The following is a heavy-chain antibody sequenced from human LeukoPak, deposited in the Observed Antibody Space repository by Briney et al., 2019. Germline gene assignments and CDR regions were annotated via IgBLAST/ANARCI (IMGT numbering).Heavy chain of an antibody. CDR1: GFTFSSYS. V-gene: IGHV3-48*01. D-gene: IGHD2-21*02. J-gene: IGHJ5*02. CDR3: ARDNGYCYENWFDP. CDR2: ISSSSSTI. Sequence: GGSLRLSCAASGFTFSSYSMNWVRQAPGKGLEWVSYISSSSSTIYYADSVQGRFTISRDNAKSSLYLQMNSLRAEDTAVYYCARDNGYCYENWFDPWGQGTLSPSPQ.